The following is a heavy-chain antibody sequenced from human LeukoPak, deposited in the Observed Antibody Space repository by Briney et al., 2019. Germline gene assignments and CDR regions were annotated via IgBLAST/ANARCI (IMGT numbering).Heavy chain of an antibody. J-gene: IGHJ4*02. CDR3: AKDASRISSLRD. Sequence: PGGSLRLTCVASGFNLSAYAMHWARQAPGKGLEWVSLIRYDGSDKYYADSVKGRFTISRDISKNTLNLQMNSLRAEDTAVYYCAKDASRISSLRDWGQRSLVTVSS. CDR1: GFNLSAYA. V-gene: IGHV3-30*02. CDR2: IRYDGSDK. D-gene: IGHD6-6*01.